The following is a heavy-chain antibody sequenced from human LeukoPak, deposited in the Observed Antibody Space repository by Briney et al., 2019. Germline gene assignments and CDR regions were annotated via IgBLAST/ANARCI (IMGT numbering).Heavy chain of an antibody. J-gene: IGHJ4*02. V-gene: IGHV4-34*01. CDR3: ARGRRWAAAAILY. Sequence: SSETLSLTCAVYSGSFSGYYWTWFRQPPGKGLEWIGEFNHSWGAKYNPSLKSRVTISVDTSKNQFSLKLSSVTAADTAVYYCARGRRWAAAAILYWGQGTLVTVSS. CDR2: FNHSWGA. D-gene: IGHD6-13*01. CDR1: SGSFSGYY.